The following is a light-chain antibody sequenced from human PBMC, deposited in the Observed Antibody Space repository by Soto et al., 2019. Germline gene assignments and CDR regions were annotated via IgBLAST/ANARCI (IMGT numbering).Light chain of an antibody. V-gene: IGLV4-69*01. CDR3: QTWGSGTVV. CDR1: SGHSSYA. Sequence: QSVLTQSPSASASLGASVKLTCTLSSGHSSYAIAWHQQQPEKGTRYLIKLNSDGSRSKGDGSPARFSGSSSGAERYLTLYSQQSADEAYYYCQTWGSGTVVFGGGTKLTVL. J-gene: IGLJ2*01. CDR2: LNSDGSR.